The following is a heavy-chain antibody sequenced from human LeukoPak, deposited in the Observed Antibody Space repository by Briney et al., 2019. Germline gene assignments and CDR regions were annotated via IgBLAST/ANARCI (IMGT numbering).Heavy chain of an antibody. D-gene: IGHD6-13*01. CDR1: GFTFSSYG. CDR2: ISYDGSNK. CDR3: ARAGDSSSWYSPHFDY. V-gene: IGHV3-30*03. Sequence: GGSLRLSCAASGFTFSSYGMHWVRQAPGKGLEWVAVISYDGSNKYYADSVKGRFTISRDNSKNTLYLQMNSLRAEDTAVYYCARAGDSSSWYSPHFDYWGQGTLVTVSS. J-gene: IGHJ4*02.